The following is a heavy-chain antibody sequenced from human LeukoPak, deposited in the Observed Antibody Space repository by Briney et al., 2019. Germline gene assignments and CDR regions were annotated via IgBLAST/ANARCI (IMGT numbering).Heavy chain of an antibody. CDR1: GYTFTSYG. CDR3: ARDPKESNYPTGDY. CDR2: INPNSGGT. J-gene: IGHJ4*02. Sequence: VASVKVSCKASGYTFTSYGISWVRQAPGQGLEWMGWINPNSGGTNYAQKFQGRVTMTRDTSISTAYMELSRLRSDDTAVYYCARDPKESNYPTGDYWGQGTLVTVSS. V-gene: IGHV1-2*02. D-gene: IGHD4-4*01.